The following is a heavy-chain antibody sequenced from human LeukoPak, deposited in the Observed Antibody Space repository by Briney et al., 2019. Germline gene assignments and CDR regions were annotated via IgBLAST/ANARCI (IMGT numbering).Heavy chain of an antibody. D-gene: IGHD4-23*01. J-gene: IGHJ3*02. Sequence: PGGSLRLSCAASGFTFSSYAMHWVRQAPGKGLEWVAVISYDGSNKYYADSVKGRFTISRDNSKNTLYLQMNSLRAEDTAVYYCARDHGGNSDAFDIWGQGTMVTVSS. CDR1: GFTFSSYA. CDR2: ISYDGSNK. V-gene: IGHV3-30*04. CDR3: ARDHGGNSDAFDI.